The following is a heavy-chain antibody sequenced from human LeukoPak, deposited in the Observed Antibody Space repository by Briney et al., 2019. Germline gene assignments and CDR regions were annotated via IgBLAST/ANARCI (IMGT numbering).Heavy chain of an antibody. CDR2: IKEDGSAT. CDR3: ARDSPGYLAYDS. Sequence: PGGSLRLSCAASGFTFSTYWMTWVRQAPGXGPEWVANIKEDGSATYYVDSVKGRFTISRDDAKKSLYLQMNSLRAEDTAVYYCARDSPGYLAYDSWGQGTLVTVSS. CDR1: GFTFSTYW. J-gene: IGHJ4*02. D-gene: IGHD1-1*01. V-gene: IGHV3-7*04.